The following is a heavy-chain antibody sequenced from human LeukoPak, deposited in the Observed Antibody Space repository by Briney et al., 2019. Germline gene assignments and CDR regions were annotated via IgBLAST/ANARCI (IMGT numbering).Heavy chain of an antibody. D-gene: IGHD3-16*01. J-gene: IGHJ3*02. CDR2: IYPGDSDT. CDR1: GYSFTTYW. CDR3: ARQGILRPQGAFDI. Sequence: RHGESLKISCKASGYSFTTYWIGWVRQMPGKGLEWMGIIYPGDSDTRYSPSFQGQVTISADKSISTAYLQWSSLKASDTAMYYCARQGILRPQGAFDIWGQGTMVTVSS. V-gene: IGHV5-51*01.